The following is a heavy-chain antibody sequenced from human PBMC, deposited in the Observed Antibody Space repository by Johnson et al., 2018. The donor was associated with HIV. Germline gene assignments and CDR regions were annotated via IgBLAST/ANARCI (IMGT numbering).Heavy chain of an antibody. CDR2: IRYDGSNK. J-gene: IGHJ3*02. V-gene: IGHV3-33*08. CDR1: GFTFSSYA. D-gene: IGHD1-26*01. Sequence: QVLLVESGGGVVQPGRSLRLSCAASGFTFSSYAMHWVRQAPGKGLEWVAFIRYDGSNKYYADSVKGRFTISRDNSKNTLYLQMNSLRAEDTAEYYCARDQGGSYYAAFDIWGQGTMVTVSS. CDR3: ARDQGGSYYAAFDI.